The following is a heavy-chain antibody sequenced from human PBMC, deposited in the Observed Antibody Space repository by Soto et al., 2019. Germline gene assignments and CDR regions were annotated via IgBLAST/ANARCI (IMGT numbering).Heavy chain of an antibody. J-gene: IGHJ3*01. D-gene: IGHD3-22*01. CDR2: IYWDDDR. V-gene: IGHV2-5*02. Sequence: QITLKESGPTLVKPTQTLTLTCVFSGFSLNTAGVGVGWIRQPPGQALEWLGIIYWDDDRRYSPSLKSKLTITKDTSKNQVVLRMTNMDPVDTATYYCAHRRHPYYDSSGFGAFDFWGQGTMVTVSS. CDR1: GFSLNTAGVG. CDR3: AHRRHPYYDSSGFGAFDF.